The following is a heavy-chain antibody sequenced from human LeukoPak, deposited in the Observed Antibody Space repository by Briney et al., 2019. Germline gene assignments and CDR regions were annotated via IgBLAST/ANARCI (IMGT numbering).Heavy chain of an antibody. D-gene: IGHD3-10*01. CDR1: GYTFTDYD. V-gene: IGHV1-69-2*01. Sequence: ATVKISCKASGYTFTDYDLHWGQHPPAQGIEWMGRVDPEDGERINFKTFQGRGSFTADMSTDTHYMELSSLTTEDNAVYYYETLGLEVSRGQPWGGGTTVIVPS. CDR2: VDPEDGER. CDR3: ETLGLEVSRGQP. J-gene: IGHJ6*02.